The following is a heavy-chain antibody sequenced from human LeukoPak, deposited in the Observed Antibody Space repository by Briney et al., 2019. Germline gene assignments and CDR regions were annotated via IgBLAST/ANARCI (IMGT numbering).Heavy chain of an antibody. CDR2: IQPDGSEQ. V-gene: IGHV3-7*01. CDR3: ASQSYARFDP. Sequence: GGSLRLSCAASGFTFSSSWMSWVRQAPGKGLEWVGNIQPDGSEQCPVDSLKGRFTISRDNARNSLFLQMNSLRAEDTAVYYCASQSYARFDPWGQGTLVTVSS. J-gene: IGHJ5*02. D-gene: IGHD3-16*01. CDR1: GFTFSSSW.